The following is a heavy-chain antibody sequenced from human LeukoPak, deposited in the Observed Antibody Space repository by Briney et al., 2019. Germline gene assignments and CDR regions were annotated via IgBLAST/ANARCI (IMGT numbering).Heavy chain of an antibody. CDR2: IKHDGTET. Sequence: GGSLRLSCAASGFTLSNVWMTWVRQAPGEGLGWVANIKHDGTETKYVDSVKGRFTISRDNAKNSLYLQMTSLRAEDTAVYFCARGRYSSGWYHDFWGQGALVTVSS. J-gene: IGHJ4*02. CDR3: ARGRYSSGWYHDF. CDR1: GFTLSNVW. V-gene: IGHV3-7*04. D-gene: IGHD6-19*01.